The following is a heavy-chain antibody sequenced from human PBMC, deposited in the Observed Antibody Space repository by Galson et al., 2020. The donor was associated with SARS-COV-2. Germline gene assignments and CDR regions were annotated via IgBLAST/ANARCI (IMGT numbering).Heavy chain of an antibody. D-gene: IGHD4-17*01. J-gene: IGHJ6*02. CDR2: ISYSGSA. V-gene: IGHV4-59*01. CDR1: DGPMSSYY. CDR3: ARDPAPLYGDNYYYGMDV. Sequence: ETSETLSLTCSVSDGPMSSYYWSWIRQPPVKGLEWIGYISYSGSANYNPSLRSRVTISVDLSKNQFSLKVTSVTAADTAVYYCARDPAPLYGDNYYYGMDVWGRGTTVTVSS.